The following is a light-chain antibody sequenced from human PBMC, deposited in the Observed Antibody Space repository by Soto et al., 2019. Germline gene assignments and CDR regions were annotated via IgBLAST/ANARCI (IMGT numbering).Light chain of an antibody. Sequence: DIQMTQSPSSLSASVGDRVTITCRASQAISNYLAWYQQKPGKVPKLLIYAASTLQSGVPSRFSGSGSGTDFTLTISSLQPEDVATYYCQKYNSATFTFGPGTKVDLK. CDR3: QKYNSATFT. J-gene: IGKJ3*01. CDR2: AAS. V-gene: IGKV1-27*01. CDR1: QAISNY.